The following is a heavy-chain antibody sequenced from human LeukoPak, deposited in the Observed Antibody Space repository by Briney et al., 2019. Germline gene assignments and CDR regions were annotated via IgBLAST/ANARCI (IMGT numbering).Heavy chain of an antibody. CDR1: GYTFTSYD. Sequence: GASVKVSCKASGYTFTSYDINWVRQATGQGLEWMGWMNPNSGNTGYAQKFQGRVTMTRDTSISTAYMELSRLRSDDTAVYYCARGIVLMVNLDYWGQGTLVTVSS. D-gene: IGHD2-8*01. CDR2: MNPNSGNT. V-gene: IGHV1-8*01. CDR3: ARGIVLMVNLDY. J-gene: IGHJ4*02.